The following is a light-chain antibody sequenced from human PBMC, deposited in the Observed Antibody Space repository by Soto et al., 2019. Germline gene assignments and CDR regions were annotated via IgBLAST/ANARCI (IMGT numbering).Light chain of an antibody. CDR3: QSYGSSPSANFV. Sequence: QSALAQPPSVSGAPGQRVTISCTGGSSNIGAGDDVHWYQQLPGKAPKLLIYGNDNRPSGVPGRFSGSKSGTSASLAITGLRADDEPDYYCQSYGSSPSANFVFGHATKVPVL. J-gene: IGLJ1*01. V-gene: IGLV1-40*01. CDR2: GND. CDR1: SSNIGAGDD.